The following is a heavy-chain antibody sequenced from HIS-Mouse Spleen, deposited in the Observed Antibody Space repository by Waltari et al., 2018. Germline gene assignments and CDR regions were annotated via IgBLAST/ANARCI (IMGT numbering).Heavy chain of an antibody. CDR3: ARDMKTGDVDY. CDR2: ISSSSSYI. Sequence: EVQLVESGGGLVKPGGSLRLSCAASGFTFSSYSIIWCRQAPGKGLEWVSSISSSSSYIYYADSVKGRFTISRDNAKNSLYLQMNSLRAEDTAVYYCARDMKTGDVDYWGQGTLVTVSS. V-gene: IGHV3-21*01. D-gene: IGHD7-27*01. CDR1: GFTFSSYS. J-gene: IGHJ4*02.